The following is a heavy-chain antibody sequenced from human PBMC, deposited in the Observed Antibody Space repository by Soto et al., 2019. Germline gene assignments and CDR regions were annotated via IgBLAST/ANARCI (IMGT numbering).Heavy chain of an antibody. CDR3: TGINWFRGMDV. CDR2: TCYKSKWNN. CDR1: GDSVSSNSAA. Sequence: SHTLSLTCAISGDSVSSNSAAWNWIRQSPSRGVEWLGRTCYKSKWNNDYALSVKSRITXXXDXXXXXFSLHXYSVTPEDTAVYYCTGINWFRGMDVWGQGTPVTVSS. V-gene: IGHV6-1*01. J-gene: IGHJ6*02. D-gene: IGHD3-10*01.